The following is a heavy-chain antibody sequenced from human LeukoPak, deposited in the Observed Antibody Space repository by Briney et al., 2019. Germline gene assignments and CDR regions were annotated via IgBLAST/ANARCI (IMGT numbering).Heavy chain of an antibody. V-gene: IGHV4-59*12. CDR3: ARGRYDYVWGSYLRYYFDY. D-gene: IGHD3-16*02. CDR1: GGSLSTYY. J-gene: IGHJ4*02. Sequence: MTSETLSLTCTVSGGSLSTYYWSWIRQPPGKGLEWIGYIYYTGSTNYNPSLKSRVTMSLDTSKNHFSLKLSSVTAADTAVYYCARGRYDYVWGSYLRYYFDYWGQGTLVTVSS. CDR2: IYYTGST.